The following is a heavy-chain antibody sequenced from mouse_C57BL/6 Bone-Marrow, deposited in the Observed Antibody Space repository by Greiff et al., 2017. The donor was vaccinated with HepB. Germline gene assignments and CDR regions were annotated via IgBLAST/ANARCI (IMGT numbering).Heavy chain of an antibody. Sequence: QVQLKQSGPELVKPGASVKISCKASGYAFSSSWMNWVKQRPGKGLEWIGRIYPGDGDTNYNGKFKGKATLTADKSSSTAYMQLSSLTSEDSAVYFCARRGGYYYGSRGWYFDVWGTGTTVTVSS. V-gene: IGHV1-82*01. CDR3: ARRGGYYYGSRGWYFDV. J-gene: IGHJ1*03. CDR2: IYPGDGDT. CDR1: GYAFSSSW. D-gene: IGHD1-1*01.